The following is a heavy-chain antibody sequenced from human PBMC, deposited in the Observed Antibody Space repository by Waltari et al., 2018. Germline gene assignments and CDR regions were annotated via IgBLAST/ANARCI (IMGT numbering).Heavy chain of an antibody. V-gene: IGHV4-61*02. CDR3: ARGIAKGGYGAVDY. CDR1: GASISSGTYY. D-gene: IGHD5-18*01. J-gene: IGHJ4*02. CDR2: IHISGST. Sequence: QVHLQESGPGLVRPSQTLSLTCNVSGASISSGTYYWNWIRQPAGKGPELIGRIHISGSTNYSPSLKSRVTISVDTSNNQFSLKLTSVTAADTAVYYCARGIAKGGYGAVDYWGQGRLVTVSS.